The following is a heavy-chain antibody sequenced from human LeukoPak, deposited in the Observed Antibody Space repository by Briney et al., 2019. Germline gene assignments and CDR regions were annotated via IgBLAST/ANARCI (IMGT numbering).Heavy chain of an antibody. CDR1: GGSFSGYY. J-gene: IGHJ4*02. CDR2: INHSGST. V-gene: IGHV4-34*01. CDR3: ARGGGWSSFDY. Sequence: PSETLSLTCAVYGGSFSGYYWSWIRQPPGKGLEWIGEINHSGSTNYNPSHKSRVTISVDTSKNQFSLKLSSVTAADTAVYYCARGGGWSSFDYWGQGTLVTVSS. D-gene: IGHD6-19*01.